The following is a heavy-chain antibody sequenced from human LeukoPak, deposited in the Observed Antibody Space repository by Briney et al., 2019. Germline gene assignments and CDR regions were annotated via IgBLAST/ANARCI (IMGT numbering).Heavy chain of an antibody. D-gene: IGHD4-17*01. Sequence: PGGSLRLSCAASGFTFSSYWMHWVRQAPGKGLVWVSRINSDGSSTSYADSVKGRFTISRDNSKDTLYLQMNSLRDEDTAVYYCAKRPSDYGDYVTYFDYWGQGTLVTVSS. J-gene: IGHJ4*02. CDR1: GFTFSSYW. CDR3: AKRPSDYGDYVTYFDY. V-gene: IGHV3-74*01. CDR2: INSDGSST.